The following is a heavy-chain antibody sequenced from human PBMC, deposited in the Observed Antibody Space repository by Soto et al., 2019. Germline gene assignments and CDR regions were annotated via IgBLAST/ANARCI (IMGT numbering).Heavy chain of an antibody. J-gene: IGHJ5*02. CDR3: ARTWAVRGDNWFDP. CDR1: GGSISSGGYY. Sequence: LSLTCTVSGGSISSGGYYWSWIRQHPGKGLEWIGYIYYSGSTYYNPSLKSRVTISVDTSKNQFSLKLSSVTAADTAVYYCARTWAVRGDNWFDPWGQGTLVTVSS. V-gene: IGHV4-31*03. D-gene: IGHD3-10*01. CDR2: IYYSGST.